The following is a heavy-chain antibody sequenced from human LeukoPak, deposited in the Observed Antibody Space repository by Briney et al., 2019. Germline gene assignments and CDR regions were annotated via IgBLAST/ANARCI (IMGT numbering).Heavy chain of an antibody. J-gene: IGHJ4*02. CDR1: GFTFSTYA. D-gene: IGHD2-15*01. V-gene: IGHV3-23*01. Sequence: GGSLRLSCAASGFTFSTYAMSWVRQIPGKGLEWVSAISGSDDGTYYADSVKGRFTISRDNSRNTLYLQMNTLRAEDTAAYFCAKSPVSSCRGSFCYPFDYWGQGNLVTVSS. CDR3: AKSPVSSCRGSFCYPFDY. CDR2: ISGSDDGT.